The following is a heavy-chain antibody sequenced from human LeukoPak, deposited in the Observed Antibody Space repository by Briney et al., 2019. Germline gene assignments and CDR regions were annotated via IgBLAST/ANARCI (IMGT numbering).Heavy chain of an antibody. D-gene: IGHD5-12*01. J-gene: IGHJ4*02. Sequence: GASVKVSCKASGYTFTAYYMHWVRQAPGQGLEWMGWINPNSGGTSYAQKFPGRVTMTRDTSVTTAYMELSRLRSDDTAVYYCARYSGYDEPFEYWGQGTLVTVSS. V-gene: IGHV1-2*02. CDR2: INPNSGGT. CDR3: ARYSGYDEPFEY. CDR1: GYTFTAYY.